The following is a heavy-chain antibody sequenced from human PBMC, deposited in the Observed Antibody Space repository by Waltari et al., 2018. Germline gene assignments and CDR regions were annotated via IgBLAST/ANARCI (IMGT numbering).Heavy chain of an antibody. CDR1: GFTFRRYW. V-gene: IGHV3-74*01. Sequence: EVQLVESGGGLAQPGGSLRLACAAPGFTFRRYWMHWVRQAPGKGLVWVSRINGDGGSTSYADSVKGRFTISRDNANNTLYLQMNSLRAEDTAVYYCTRTRYCSTTSCQVDWFDPWGQGTLVTVSS. J-gene: IGHJ5*02. D-gene: IGHD2-2*01. CDR2: INGDGGST. CDR3: TRTRYCSTTSCQVDWFDP.